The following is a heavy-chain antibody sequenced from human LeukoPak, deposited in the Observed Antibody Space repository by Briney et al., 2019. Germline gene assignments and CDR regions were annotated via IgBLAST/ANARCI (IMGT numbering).Heavy chain of an antibody. D-gene: IGHD5-24*01. CDR1: GYTFTGYY. V-gene: IGHV1-2*02. J-gene: IGHJ4*02. CDR3: ARARVEMATISGY. CDR2: INPNSGGT. Sequence: ASVKVSCKASGYTFTGYYMHWVRQAPGQGLEWMGWINPNSGGTNYAQKFQGRVTMTRDTSISTAYMELSRLRSDDTAVYYCARARVEMATISGYWGQGTLVTVSS.